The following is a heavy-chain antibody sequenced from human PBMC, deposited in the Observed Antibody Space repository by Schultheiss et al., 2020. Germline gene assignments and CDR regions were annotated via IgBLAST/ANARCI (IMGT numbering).Heavy chain of an antibody. Sequence: SVKVSCKASGYTFTSYGISWVRQAPGQGLEWMGRIIPILGIANYAQKFQGRVTITADKSTSTAYMELSSLRSEDTAVYYCASHGYITTFDYWGQGTLVTVSS. V-gene: IGHV1-69*04. J-gene: IGHJ4*02. CDR3: ASHGYITTFDY. CDR1: GYTFTSYG. CDR2: IIPILGIA. D-gene: IGHD5-12*01.